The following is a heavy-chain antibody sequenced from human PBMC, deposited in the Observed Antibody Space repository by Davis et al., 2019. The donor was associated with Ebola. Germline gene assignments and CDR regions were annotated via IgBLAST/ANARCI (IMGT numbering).Heavy chain of an antibody. D-gene: IGHD3-3*01. CDR2: INHSGST. CDR1: GGSFSGYY. V-gene: IGHV4-34*01. Sequence: GSLRLSCAVYGGSFSGYYWSWIRQPPGKGLEWIGEINHSGSTYYNPSLKSRVTISVDTSKNQFSLKLSSVTAADTAVYYCARMDLWSGYYVFDYWGQGTLVTVSS. J-gene: IGHJ4*02. CDR3: ARMDLWSGYYVFDY.